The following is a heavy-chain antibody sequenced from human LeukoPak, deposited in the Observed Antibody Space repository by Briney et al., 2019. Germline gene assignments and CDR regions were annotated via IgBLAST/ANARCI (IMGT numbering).Heavy chain of an antibody. J-gene: IGHJ4*02. CDR3: ARARARGYYYFDY. D-gene: IGHD3-22*01. Sequence: GGSLRLSCAASGFTFSSNYMSWVRQAPGKGLEWVSVTYSGGSTYYADSVKGRFTISRDNSKNTLYLQMNSLRAEDTAVYYCARARARGYYYFDYWGQGTLVTVSS. CDR1: GFTFSSNY. V-gene: IGHV3-53*01. CDR2: TYSGGST.